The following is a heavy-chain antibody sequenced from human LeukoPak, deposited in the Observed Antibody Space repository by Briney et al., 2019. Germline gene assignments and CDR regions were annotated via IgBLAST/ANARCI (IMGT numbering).Heavy chain of an antibody. J-gene: IGHJ4*02. D-gene: IGHD5-18*01. CDR2: IKQDGSEK. CDR3: AKQPDKGYSYGYWGYFDY. Sequence: GGSLRLSCVASGFTVSSKYMSWVRQAPARGLEWVANIKQDGSEKYYVDSVKGRFTISRDNAKNSLYLQMNSLRAEDTAVYYCAKQPDKGYSYGYWGYFDYWGQGTLVTVSS. CDR1: GFTVSSKY. V-gene: IGHV3-7*01.